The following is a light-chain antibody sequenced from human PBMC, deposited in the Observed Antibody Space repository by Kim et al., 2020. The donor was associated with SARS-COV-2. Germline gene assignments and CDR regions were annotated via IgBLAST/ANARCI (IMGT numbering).Light chain of an antibody. J-gene: IGKJ4*01. CDR3: QQYATLPLT. Sequence: ENVLTQSPGTLSLSPGESATLSCRPSQSFSSSYLAWYQQKPGQAPRLLLYSVSNRATGIPDRFSGSESGTDFTLTISRLEPEDFAVYYCQQYATLPLTFGGGTKVDIK. V-gene: IGKV3-20*01. CDR1: QSFSSSY. CDR2: SVS.